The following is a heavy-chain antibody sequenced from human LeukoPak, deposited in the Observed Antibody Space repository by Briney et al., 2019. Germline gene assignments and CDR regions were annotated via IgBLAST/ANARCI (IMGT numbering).Heavy chain of an antibody. D-gene: IGHD3/OR15-3a*01. J-gene: IGHJ4*02. CDR3: VKWTGYGMN. V-gene: IGHV3-23*01. CDR2: ISGSGDNT. Sequence: PGGSLRLSCAASGFTFSSQSMTWVRQAPAKGLEWVSGISGSGDNTYYGDSVKGRFTISRDNSKSTMYLQMNSLRVEDTAVYYCVKWTGYGMNWGQGTLVTVSS. CDR1: GFTFSSQS.